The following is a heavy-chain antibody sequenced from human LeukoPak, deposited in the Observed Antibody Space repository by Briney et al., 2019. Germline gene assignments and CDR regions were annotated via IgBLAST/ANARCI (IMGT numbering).Heavy chain of an antibody. V-gene: IGHV3-7*01. CDR2: IKQDGSEK. CDR3: ARVRVVPAAINEGYYYYYMDV. J-gene: IGHJ6*03. CDR1: GFTFSSYW. D-gene: IGHD2-2*02. Sequence: TGGSLRLSCAASGFTFSSYWMSWVRQAPGKGLEWVANIKQDGSEKYYVDSVKGRFTISRDNAKNSLYLQMNSLRAEDTAVYYCARVRVVPAAINEGYYYYYMDVWGKGTTVTVSS.